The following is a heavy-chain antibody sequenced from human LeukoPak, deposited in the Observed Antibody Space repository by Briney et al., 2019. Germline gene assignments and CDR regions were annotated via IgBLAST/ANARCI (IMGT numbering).Heavy chain of an antibody. Sequence: SVKVSCKASGGTFSSYAISWVRQAPGQGLEWMGRIFPIFGIANYAQKFQGRVTITADKSTSTAYMELSSLRSEDTAVYYCARSSKVESFDYWGQGTLVTVSS. D-gene: IGHD3-3*01. CDR2: IFPIFGIA. J-gene: IGHJ4*02. CDR1: GGTFSSYA. CDR3: ARSSKVESFDY. V-gene: IGHV1-69*04.